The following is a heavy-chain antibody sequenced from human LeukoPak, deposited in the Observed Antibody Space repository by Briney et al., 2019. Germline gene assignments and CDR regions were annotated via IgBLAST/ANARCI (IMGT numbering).Heavy chain of an antibody. Sequence: GGSLRLSCAASGFTFSSYAMHWVRQAPGKGLEWASAISGSGGSTYYADSVKGRFTISRDNSKNTLYLQMNSLRAEDTAVYYCAHQGSYGSGSYYLNWGQGTLVTVSS. V-gene: IGHV3-23*01. CDR1: GFTFSSYA. D-gene: IGHD3-10*01. CDR3: AHQGSYGSGSYYLN. J-gene: IGHJ4*02. CDR2: ISGSGGST.